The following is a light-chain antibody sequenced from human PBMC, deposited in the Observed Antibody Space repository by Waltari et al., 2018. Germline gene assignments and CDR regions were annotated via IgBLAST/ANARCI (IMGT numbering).Light chain of an antibody. CDR1: QGTTNY. J-gene: IGKJ5*01. V-gene: IGKV1-9*01. CDR3: QQFKSFLFT. CDR2: GTS. Sequence: DIQLTQSPSFLSASVGDRVTITCRASQGTTNYLACYQQKPGKAPNLLIYGTSTLQSGVPSRFSGSQSGTEFTLTISSLQPEDFATYYSQQFKSFLFTFGQGTRLDIK.